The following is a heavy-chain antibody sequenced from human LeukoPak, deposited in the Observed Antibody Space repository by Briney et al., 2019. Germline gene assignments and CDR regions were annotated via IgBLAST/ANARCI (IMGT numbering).Heavy chain of an antibody. D-gene: IGHD2/OR15-2a*01. J-gene: IGHJ4*02. CDR2: INPSGGTT. Sequence: ASVKVSCKASGYSFTSYYMHWVRQAPGQGLEWMGIINPSGGTTIYAQKFQGRVTMTRDMSTTTVYMELSSLRSEDTAMYYCARVYPGYYFDYWGQGTLVTVSS. CDR3: ARVYPGYYFDY. CDR1: GYSFTSYY. V-gene: IGHV1-46*01.